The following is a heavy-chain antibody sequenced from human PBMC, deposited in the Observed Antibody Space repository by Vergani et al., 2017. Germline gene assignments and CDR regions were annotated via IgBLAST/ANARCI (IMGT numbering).Heavy chain of an antibody. J-gene: IGHJ4*02. CDR3: TSGGLYVGPTQRYSDY. V-gene: IGHV3-15*05. Sequence: EVRLVESGGGLVKPGGSLRLSCQVSGFDFSQAWMNWVRQSPGKGLEYIGLSKPKTEGGTTHYNAAMKGRVTISRDDSKSVLFLEMTNLAPEDTAVYYCTSGGLYVGPTQRYSDYWGQGSLVTVSS. CDR2: SKPKTEGGTT. CDR1: GFDFSQAW. D-gene: IGHD2-15*01.